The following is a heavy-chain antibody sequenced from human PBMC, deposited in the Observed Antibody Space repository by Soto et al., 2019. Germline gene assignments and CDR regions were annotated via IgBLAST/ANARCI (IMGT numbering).Heavy chain of an antibody. V-gene: IGHV3-49*03. J-gene: IGHJ6*02. CDR2: IRSKAYGGTT. Sequence: GGSLRLSCTASGFTFGDYAMSWFRQAPGKGLEWVGFIRSKAYGGTTEYAASVKGRFTISRDDSKSIAYRQMNSLKTEDTAVYYCTRDRLGDPLEGSFYYYYGMDVWGQGTTVTVSS. CDR3: TRDRLGDPLEGSFYYYYGMDV. CDR1: GFTFGDYA. D-gene: IGHD4-17*01.